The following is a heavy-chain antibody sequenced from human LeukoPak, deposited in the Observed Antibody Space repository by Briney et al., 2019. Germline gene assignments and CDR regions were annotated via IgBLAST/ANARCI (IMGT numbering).Heavy chain of an antibody. CDR2: IRSKANSYAI. CDR3: IPGGMDV. Sequence: GGSLRLSCAASGFTFSGSAMHWVRQASGKGLEWVGRIRSKANSYAIAYAASVKGRFTISRDDSKNTAYLQMNSLKTEDTAVYYCIPGGMDVWGQGTTVAVSS. V-gene: IGHV3-73*01. CDR1: GFTFSGSA. D-gene: IGHD3-10*01. J-gene: IGHJ6*02.